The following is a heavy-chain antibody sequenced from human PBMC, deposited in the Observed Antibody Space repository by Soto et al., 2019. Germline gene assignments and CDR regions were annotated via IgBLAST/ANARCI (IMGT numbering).Heavy chain of an antibody. Sequence: PWGSLRLSCAAPGFTFSSYAMSWVRQAPGKGLEWVSAISGSGGSTYYADSVKGRFTISRDNSKNTLYLQMNSLSAEDTAVYYCATSRGSSSWYYPFDYWGQGTLVTVSS. D-gene: IGHD6-13*01. V-gene: IGHV3-23*01. CDR2: ISGSGGST. CDR3: ATSRGSSSWYYPFDY. CDR1: GFTFSSYA. J-gene: IGHJ4*02.